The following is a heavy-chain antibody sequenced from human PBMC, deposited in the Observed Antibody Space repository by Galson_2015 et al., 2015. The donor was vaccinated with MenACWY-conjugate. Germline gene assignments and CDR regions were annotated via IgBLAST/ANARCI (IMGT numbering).Heavy chain of an antibody. CDR2: INSDGSST. D-gene: IGHD6-13*01. Sequence: SLRLSCAASGFTFSSYWMHWVRHAPGKGLVWVSRINSDGSSTSYADSVKGRFTISRDNAKNTLYLQINSLRAEDTAVYYCARVSAAAGTLDYWVQGTLVPVSS. CDR3: ARVSAAAGTLDY. CDR1: GFTFSSYW. V-gene: IGHV3-74*01. J-gene: IGHJ4*02.